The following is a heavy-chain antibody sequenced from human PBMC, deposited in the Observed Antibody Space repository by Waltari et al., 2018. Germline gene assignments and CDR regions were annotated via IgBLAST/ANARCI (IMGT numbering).Heavy chain of an antibody. J-gene: IGHJ4*02. Sequence: QVQVVESGGGVVQPGRSLRLSCAASGFTLSSYGVHWVRQAPAKGLEWVAVIWYDGRNKYYADSVKGRFTISRDNSKNTLYLQMNSLRAEDTAVYYCARGGSSPPLYYFDYWGQGTLVTVSS. CDR1: GFTLSSYG. D-gene: IGHD6-13*01. CDR2: IWYDGRNK. V-gene: IGHV3-33*01. CDR3: ARGGSSPPLYYFDY.